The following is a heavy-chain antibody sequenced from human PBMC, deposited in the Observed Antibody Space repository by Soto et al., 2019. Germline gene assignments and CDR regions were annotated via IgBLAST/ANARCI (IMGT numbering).Heavy chain of an antibody. Sequence: SVKVSCKASGGTFSSYAISWVRQAPGQGLEWMGGIIPIFGTANYAQKFQGRVTITADESTSTAYMELSSLRSEDTAVYYCARDRGGYSYGYQVNYYGMDVWGQGTTVTVS. CDR3: ARDRGGYSYGYQVNYYGMDV. CDR2: IIPIFGTA. J-gene: IGHJ6*02. CDR1: GGTFSSYA. D-gene: IGHD5-18*01. V-gene: IGHV1-69*13.